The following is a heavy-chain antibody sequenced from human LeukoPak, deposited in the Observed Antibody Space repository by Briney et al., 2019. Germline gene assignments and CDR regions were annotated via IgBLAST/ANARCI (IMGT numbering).Heavy chain of an antibody. CDR3: ARDFRGYSYATDAFDI. CDR1: GFTFSSYS. Sequence: GGSLRLSCAASGFTFSSYSMNWVRQAPGKGLEWVSSISSSSSYIYYADSVKGRFTISRDNAKNSLYLQMNSLRAEDTAVYYCARDFRGYSYATDAFDIRGQGTMVTVSS. V-gene: IGHV3-21*01. CDR2: ISSSSSYI. D-gene: IGHD5-18*01. J-gene: IGHJ3*02.